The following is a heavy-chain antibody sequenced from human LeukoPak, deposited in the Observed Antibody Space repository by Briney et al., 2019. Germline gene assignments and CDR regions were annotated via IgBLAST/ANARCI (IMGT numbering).Heavy chain of an antibody. Sequence: GGSLRLSCAASGFTVSSNYMNWVRQAPGKGLXXDSVISAGGGTFYADSVKDRFSISRDNSKNTLFLDMNSLRADDTAVYYCARGKSSSSFAFDIWGQGTMVTVSS. D-gene: IGHD6-6*01. CDR2: ISAGGGT. CDR1: GFTVSSNY. J-gene: IGHJ3*02. CDR3: ARGKSSSSFAFDI. V-gene: IGHV3-53*01.